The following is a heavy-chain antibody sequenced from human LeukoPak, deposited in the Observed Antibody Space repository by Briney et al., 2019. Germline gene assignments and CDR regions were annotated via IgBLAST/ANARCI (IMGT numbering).Heavy chain of an antibody. CDR1: GLTFSGYA. CDR3: ANTYTVLSPRNIDY. J-gene: IGHJ4*02. D-gene: IGHD4-23*01. CDR2: ISGSGGNT. V-gene: IGHV3-23*01. Sequence: GSLRLSCAASGLTFSGYAMSWVRQAPGKGLEWVSVISGSGGNTFYADSVKGRFTIPRDISTNTLYLQMNSLRAEDTAIYYCANTYTVLSPRNIDYWGQGTLVTVSS.